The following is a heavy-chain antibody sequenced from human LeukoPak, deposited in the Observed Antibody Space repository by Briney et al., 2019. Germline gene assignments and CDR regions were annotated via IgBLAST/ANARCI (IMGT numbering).Heavy chain of an antibody. D-gene: IGHD3-10*01. CDR1: GGSISSSSYY. V-gene: IGHV4-39*01. Sequence: PSETLSLTCTVSGGSISSSSYYWGWIRQPPGKGLEWSGSVYYSGSTYYNPFLESRVTISVDTSKNQFSLKLSSVTAADTAVYFCAISAYYYGSGINWYFDLWGRGTLVTVCS. CDR3: AISAYYYGSGINWYFDL. CDR2: VYYSGST. J-gene: IGHJ2*01.